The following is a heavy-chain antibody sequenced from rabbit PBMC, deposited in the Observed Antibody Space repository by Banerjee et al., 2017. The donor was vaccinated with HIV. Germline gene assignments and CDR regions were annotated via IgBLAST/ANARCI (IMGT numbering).Heavy chain of an antibody. Sequence: QLKESGGGLVQPGGSLKLSCKASGFNFSPYYMSWVRQAPGKGLEWIGYIDPVFGSAYYASWVNGRFTISSHNAQNTLYLQLNSLTVADTATYFCARESTIVVAGVMMDYFNLWGPGTLVTVS. D-gene: IGHD4-1*01. CDR2: IDPVFGSA. CDR3: ARESTIVVAGVMMDYFNL. J-gene: IGHJ4*01. V-gene: IGHV1S7*01. CDR1: GFNFSPYY.